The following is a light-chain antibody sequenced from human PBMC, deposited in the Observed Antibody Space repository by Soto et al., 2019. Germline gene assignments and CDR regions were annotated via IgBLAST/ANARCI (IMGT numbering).Light chain of an antibody. CDR2: DAS. V-gene: IGLV2-11*01. Sequence: QSVLTPPRSVSGSPGQTVTITCTGTSSDCGGCIYGSWDPQRPGQPPQLLIYDASERPPGARARVSASTSRNTASPIISGLAGLDEPDYYCCSYAGSSRYVFGTGTKVPVL. J-gene: IGLJ1*01. CDR1: SSDCGGCIY. CDR3: CSYAGSSRYV.